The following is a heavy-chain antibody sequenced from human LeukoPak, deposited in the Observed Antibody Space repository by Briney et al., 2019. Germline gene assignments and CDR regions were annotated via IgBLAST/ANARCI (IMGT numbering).Heavy chain of an antibody. J-gene: IGHJ4*02. CDR1: GFTFSDYY. V-gene: IGHV3-11*01. D-gene: IGHD2-15*01. CDR3: ARHACSGGSCYPTLDY. CDR2: ISSSGSTI. Sequence: PGGSLRLSCAASGFTFSDYYMSWIRQAPGKGLEWVSYISSSGSTIYYADSVKGRFTISRDNAKNSLYLQMNSLRAEDTAVYYCARHACSGGSCYPTLDYWGQGTLVTVSS.